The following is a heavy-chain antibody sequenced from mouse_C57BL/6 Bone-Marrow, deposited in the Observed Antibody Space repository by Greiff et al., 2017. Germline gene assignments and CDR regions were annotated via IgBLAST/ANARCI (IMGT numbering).Heavy chain of an antibody. CDR1: GYTFTSYW. V-gene: IGHV1-69*01. D-gene: IGHD1-1*01. CDR3: TSPYYYGRGWYFDV. J-gene: IGHJ1*03. CDR2: IDPSDSYT. Sequence: VQLQQSGAELVMPGASVKLSCKASGYTFTSYWMHWVKQRPGQGLEWIGEIDPSDSYTNYNQKFKGKSTLTVDKSSSTAYMKLSSLTSEDSAVYYCTSPYYYGRGWYFDVWGTGTTVTVSS.